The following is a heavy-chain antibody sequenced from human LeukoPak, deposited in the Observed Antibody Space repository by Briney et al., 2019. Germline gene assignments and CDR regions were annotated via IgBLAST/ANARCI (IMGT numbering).Heavy chain of an antibody. J-gene: IGHJ3*02. V-gene: IGHV4-59*12. CDR1: GGSISSYY. Sequence: SETLSLTCTVSGGSISSYYWSWIRQPPGKGLEWIGYIYYSGSTNYNPSLKSRVTISVDTSKNQFSLKLSSVTAADTAVYYCARGPPLLRGYYYGSGSHRWNAFDIWGQGTMVTVSS. CDR3: ARGPPLLRGYYYGSGSHRWNAFDI. D-gene: IGHD3-10*01. CDR2: IYYSGST.